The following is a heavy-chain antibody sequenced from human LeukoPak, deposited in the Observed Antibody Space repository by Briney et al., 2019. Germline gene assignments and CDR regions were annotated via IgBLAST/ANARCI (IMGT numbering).Heavy chain of an antibody. D-gene: IGHD3-10*01. CDR2: ISSSGSTI. Sequence: GGSLRLSCTASGFTFSSYEMNWVRQAPGKGLEWVSYISSSGSTIYYADSVKGRFTISRDNAKNALYLQMNSLRAEDTAVYYCARALIGWFGELTKDGSGAFDIWGQGTMVTASS. CDR3: ARALIGWFGELTKDGSGAFDI. J-gene: IGHJ3*02. CDR1: GFTFSSYE. V-gene: IGHV3-48*03.